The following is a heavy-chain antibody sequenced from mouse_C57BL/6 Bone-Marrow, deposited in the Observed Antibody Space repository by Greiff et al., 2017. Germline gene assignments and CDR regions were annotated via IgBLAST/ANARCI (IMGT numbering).Heavy chain of an antibody. D-gene: IGHD3-3*01. Sequence: VQLQQPGAELVRPGTSVKLSCKASGYTFTSYWMHWVKQRPGQGLEWIGVIDPSDSYTNYNQKFKGKATLTVDTSSSTAYMQLSSLTSEDSAVYYCAREGLHWYYAMDDWGQGTSVTVSS. CDR1: GYTFTSYW. V-gene: IGHV1-59*01. CDR2: IDPSDSYT. CDR3: AREGLHWYYAMDD. J-gene: IGHJ4*01.